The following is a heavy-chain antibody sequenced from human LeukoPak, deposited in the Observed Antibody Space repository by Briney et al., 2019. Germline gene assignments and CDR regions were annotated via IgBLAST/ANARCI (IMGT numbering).Heavy chain of an antibody. J-gene: IGHJ4*02. Sequence: PSETLSLTCTVSGGSISSYYWSWIRQPPGKGLEWIGYIYYSGSTNYNPSLKSRVTMSVDTSKNQFSLKLSAVTAADTAVYYCARDLTDYYELDYWGQGTPVTVSS. D-gene: IGHD3-22*01. V-gene: IGHV4-59*12. CDR1: GGSISSYY. CDR3: ARDLTDYYELDY. CDR2: IYYSGST.